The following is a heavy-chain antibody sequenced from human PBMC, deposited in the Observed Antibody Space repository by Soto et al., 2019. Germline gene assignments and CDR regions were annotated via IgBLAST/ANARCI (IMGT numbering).Heavy chain of an antibody. CDR2: IIPIFGTA. J-gene: IGHJ6*02. CDR3: AVGEYSSSHYYYYYGMDV. CDR1: GGTFSSYA. Sequence: SVKVSCKASGGTFSSYAISWVRQAPGQGLEWMGGIIPIFGTANYAQKFQGRVTITADKSTSTAYMELSSLRSEDTAVYYCAVGEYSSSHYYYYYGMDVWGQGTTVTVSS. V-gene: IGHV1-69*06. D-gene: IGHD6-6*01.